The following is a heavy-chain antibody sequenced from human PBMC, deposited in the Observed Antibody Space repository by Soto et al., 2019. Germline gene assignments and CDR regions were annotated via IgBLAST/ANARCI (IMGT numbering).Heavy chain of an antibody. CDR1: GYTFTSYD. CDR2: MNHNSGNT. V-gene: IGHV1-8*01. CDR3: ARHAAGDYYYYDMDV. Sequence: QVQLVQSGAEVKKPGASVKVSCKASGYTFTSYDINWVRQATGQGLEWMGWMNHNSGNTGYAQKFQGRITMTRNTSISTAYMQLSSLRSEDTAVYYCARHAAGDYYYYDMDVWGKGTTVTVSS. D-gene: IGHD6-19*01. J-gene: IGHJ6*03.